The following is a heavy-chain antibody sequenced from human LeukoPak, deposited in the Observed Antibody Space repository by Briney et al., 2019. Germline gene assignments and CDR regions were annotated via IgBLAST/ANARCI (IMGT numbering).Heavy chain of an antibody. D-gene: IGHD3-3*01. V-gene: IGHV1-69*13. J-gene: IGHJ4*02. Sequence: ASVKVSCKASGGTFSSYAISRVRQAPGQGLEWMGGIIPIFGTANYAQKFQGRVTITADESTSTAYMELSSLRSEDTAVYYCARPATYYAAWNGFPPFDYWGQGTLVTVSS. CDR1: GGTFSSYA. CDR3: ARPATYYAAWNGFPPFDY. CDR2: IIPIFGTA.